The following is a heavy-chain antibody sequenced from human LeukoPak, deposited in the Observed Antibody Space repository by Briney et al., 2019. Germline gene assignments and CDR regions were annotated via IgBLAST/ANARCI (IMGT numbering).Heavy chain of an antibody. V-gene: IGHV4-34*01. D-gene: IGHD2-15*01. CDR2: INHRGST. CDR3: ARGHIVVVVATTRSDAFDM. J-gene: IGHJ3*02. Sequence: SETLSLTCTVSGDSISSYYWSWIRQPPGKGLEWIGEINHRGSTNYNPSLKSRGTISVDTSKNQVSLKLNSVTAADTAVYYCARGHIVVVVATTRSDAFDMWGQGTMVTVSS. CDR1: GDSISSYY.